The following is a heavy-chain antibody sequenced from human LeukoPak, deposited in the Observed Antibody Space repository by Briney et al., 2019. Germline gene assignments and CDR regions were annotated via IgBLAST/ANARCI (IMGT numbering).Heavy chain of an antibody. D-gene: IGHD6-13*01. CDR1: GDSISSTSYY. CDR3: ARHIGTLAAAGFDY. CDR2: IYYSGST. Sequence: SETLSLTCSVSGDSISSTSYYWGWIRQPPGKGLEWIGSIYYSGSTYYNPSLESRVTISVDRSKNQFSLKLISLTAADTAVYNCARHIGTLAAAGFDYWGQGTPVTVSS. V-gene: IGHV4-39*01. J-gene: IGHJ4*02.